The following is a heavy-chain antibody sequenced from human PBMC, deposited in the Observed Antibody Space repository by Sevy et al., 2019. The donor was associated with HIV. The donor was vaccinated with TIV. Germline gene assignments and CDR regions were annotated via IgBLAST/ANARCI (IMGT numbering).Heavy chain of an antibody. V-gene: IGHV3-15*01. CDR2: IKSKAGGETT. CDR1: GFTFTNAW. J-gene: IGHJ5*02. CDR3: SRGCCDCRYGSCYPRGRDR. D-gene: IGHD2-15*01. Sequence: GGSLRLSCAASGFTFTNAWMSWVRQAPGKGLEWVAHIKSKAGGETTDYAAPVKGRFTISRDDSKSTVYLQMNTLKSDYTAVYRCSRGCCDCRYGSCYPRGRDRWGQGTLVTVAS.